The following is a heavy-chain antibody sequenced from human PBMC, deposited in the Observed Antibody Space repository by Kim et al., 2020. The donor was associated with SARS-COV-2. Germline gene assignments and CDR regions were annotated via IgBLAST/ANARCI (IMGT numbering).Heavy chain of an antibody. CDR1: GFTFSSYG. J-gene: IGHJ4*02. Sequence: GGSLRLSCAASGFTFSSYGMHWVRQAPGKGLEWVAVISYDGSNKYYADSVKGRFTISRDNSKNTLYLQMNSLRAEDTAVYYCARLLGVTSLDYWGQGTLVTVSS. V-gene: IGHV3-33*05. D-gene: IGHD4-17*01. CDR3: ARLLGVTSLDY. CDR2: ISYDGSNK.